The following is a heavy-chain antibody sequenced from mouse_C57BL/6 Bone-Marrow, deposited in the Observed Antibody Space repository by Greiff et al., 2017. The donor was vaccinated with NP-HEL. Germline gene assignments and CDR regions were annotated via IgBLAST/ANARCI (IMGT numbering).Heavy chain of an antibody. V-gene: IGHV1-61*01. J-gene: IGHJ3*01. CDR1: GYTFTSYW. CDR2: IYPSDSET. Sequence: VQLQQSGAELVRPGSSVKLSCKASGYTFTSYWMDWVKQRPGQGLEWIGNIYPSDSETHYNQKFKDKATLTVDKSSSTAYMQLSSLTSEDSAVYYCARDYYGSRFAYWGQGTLVTVST. CDR3: ARDYYGSRFAY. D-gene: IGHD1-1*01.